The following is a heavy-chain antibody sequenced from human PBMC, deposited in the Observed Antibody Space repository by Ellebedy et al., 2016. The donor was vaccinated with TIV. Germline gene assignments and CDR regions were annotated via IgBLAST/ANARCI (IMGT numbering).Heavy chain of an antibody. J-gene: IGHJ5*02. D-gene: IGHD3-10*01. V-gene: IGHV4-59*01. CDR1: GASISSSS. CDR3: ARLPTQSNSFGWFDL. Sequence: MPSETLSLTCTVSGASISSSSWTWIRQAPGTGLEWVGYIYYTGSTKFNPSLESRVTISRDTSKNQFSLKLSSVTAADTAVYYCARLPTQSNSFGWFDLWGQGAPVTVSS. CDR2: IYYTGST.